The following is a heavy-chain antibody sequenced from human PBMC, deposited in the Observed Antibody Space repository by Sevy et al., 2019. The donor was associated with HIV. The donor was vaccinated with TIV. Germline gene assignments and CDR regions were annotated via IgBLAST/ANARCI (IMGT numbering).Heavy chain of an antibody. CDR3: TRGLLVAATPFDY. CDR1: GFTFSSYA. Sequence: GGSLRLSCAASGFTFSSYAMHWVRQAPGKGLEWVAVISYDGSSKYYADSVKGRFTISRDNSKNTLYLQMNSLRAEDTAVYYCTRGLLVAATPFDYWGQGTLVTVSS. CDR2: ISYDGSSK. V-gene: IGHV3-30*04. J-gene: IGHJ4*02. D-gene: IGHD2-15*01.